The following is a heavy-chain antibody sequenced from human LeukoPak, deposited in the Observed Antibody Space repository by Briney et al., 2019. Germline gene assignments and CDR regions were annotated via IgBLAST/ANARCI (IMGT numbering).Heavy chain of an antibody. V-gene: IGHV3-66*01. CDR1: GVTVSDNY. Sequence: GGSLRLSCAASGVTVSDNYMSWVRQAPGKGPEWVSVIYSGGTKYYADFVKGRLTISRDKSKNTLYLQMNSLRADDTAVYYCTKVVRIVATPEYYYDYWGQGTLLTVSS. CDR2: IYSGGTK. D-gene: IGHD5-12*01. J-gene: IGHJ4*02. CDR3: TKVVRIVATPEYYYDY.